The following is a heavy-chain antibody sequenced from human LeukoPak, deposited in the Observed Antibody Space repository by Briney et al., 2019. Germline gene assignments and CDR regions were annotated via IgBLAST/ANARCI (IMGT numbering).Heavy chain of an antibody. Sequence: SETLSLTCTVSGGSISSSFYYWGWIRQPPGKGLEWIGSIYHSGSTYYNPSLKSRVTISVDTSRNQFSLNLSSVTAADTAVYYCARGGRGQWSTVTPQHWGQGTLVTVSS. CDR2: IYHSGST. V-gene: IGHV4-39*01. CDR1: GGSISSSFYY. D-gene: IGHD4-17*01. CDR3: ARGGRGQWSTVTPQH. J-gene: IGHJ4*02.